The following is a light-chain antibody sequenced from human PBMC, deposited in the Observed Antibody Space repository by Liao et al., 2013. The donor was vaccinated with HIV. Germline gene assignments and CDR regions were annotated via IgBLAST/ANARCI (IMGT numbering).Light chain of an antibody. J-gene: IGLJ2*01. CDR2: YDN. V-gene: IGLV3-21*01. Sequence: SYMLTQPPSVSVAPGATATITCGGDNIGGRSVHWYQHKAGQAPHLVISYDNDRPSGIPARFSGSNSGNTATLTISGTQAMDEADYYCQTWDSSTACVVFGGGTKLTVL. CDR3: QTWDSSTACVV. CDR1: NIGGRS.